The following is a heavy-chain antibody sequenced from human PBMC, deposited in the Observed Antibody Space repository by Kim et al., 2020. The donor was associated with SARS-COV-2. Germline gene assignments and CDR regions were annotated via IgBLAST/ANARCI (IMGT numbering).Heavy chain of an antibody. CDR2: IRSKAYGGTT. J-gene: IGHJ6*02. D-gene: IGHD1-26*01. V-gene: IGHV3-49*03. Sequence: GGSLRLSCTASGFTFGDYAMSWFRQAPGKGLEWVGFIRSKAYGGTTEYAASVKGRFTISRDDSKSIAYLQMNSLKTEDTAVYYCTRDFSIVGATDGMDVWGQGTTVTVSS. CDR1: GFTFGDYA. CDR3: TRDFSIVGATDGMDV.